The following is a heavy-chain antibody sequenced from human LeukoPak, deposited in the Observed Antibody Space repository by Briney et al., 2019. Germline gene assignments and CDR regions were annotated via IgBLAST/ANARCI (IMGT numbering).Heavy chain of an antibody. V-gene: IGHV4-61*01. CDR3: ARDGGLHPDY. CDR1: GGSVSSGSYY. Sequence: SETLSLTCTVSGGSVSSGSYYWSWIRQPPGKGLEWIGYIYYSGSTNYNPSLKSRVTISVDTSKNQSSLKLSSVTAADTAVYYCARDGGLHPDYWGQGTLVTVSS. D-gene: IGHD4-11*01. J-gene: IGHJ4*02. CDR2: IYYSGST.